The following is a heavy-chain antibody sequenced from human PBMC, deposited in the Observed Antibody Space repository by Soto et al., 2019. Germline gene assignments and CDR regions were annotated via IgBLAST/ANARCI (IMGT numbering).Heavy chain of an antibody. Sequence: GGSLRLSCAASGFTFSNYAMSWVRQAPGKGLEWVSTISGSGGSTYYADSVKGRFTISRDNSKNTLYLQMNSLRAEDTAVYYCAKARYSDSSGYTGLFDYWGQGTLVTVSS. D-gene: IGHD3-22*01. CDR3: AKARYSDSSGYTGLFDY. CDR2: ISGSGGST. J-gene: IGHJ4*02. CDR1: GFTFSNYA. V-gene: IGHV3-23*01.